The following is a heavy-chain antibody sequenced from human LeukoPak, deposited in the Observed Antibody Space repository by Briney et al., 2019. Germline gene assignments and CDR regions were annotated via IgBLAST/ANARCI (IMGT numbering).Heavy chain of an antibody. D-gene: IGHD3-22*01. CDR3: ARGPLVITTVWLDY. Sequence: PGGSLRLSCAASGFTFSDYYMSWIRQAPGKGLEWVSYISSSGSTIYYADSVEGRFTISRDNAKNSLYLQMNSLRAEDTAVYYCARGPLVITTVWLDYWGQGTLVTVSS. J-gene: IGHJ4*02. V-gene: IGHV3-11*01. CDR2: ISSSGSTI. CDR1: GFTFSDYY.